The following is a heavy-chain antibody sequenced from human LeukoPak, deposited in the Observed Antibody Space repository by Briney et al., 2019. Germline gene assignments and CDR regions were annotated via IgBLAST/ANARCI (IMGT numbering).Heavy chain of an antibody. CDR3: ARWSGGDFDY. CDR2: IYYSGST. CDR1: GASISSYY. J-gene: IGHJ4*02. D-gene: IGHD1-26*01. Sequence: SDTLSLTCTLTGASISSYYWSWIRQPPGKGLEWIGYIYYSGSTNYNPSLKSRVTISVDTSKNQFSLKLSSVTAADTAVYYCARWSGGDFDYWGQGTLVTVSS. V-gene: IGHV4-59*07.